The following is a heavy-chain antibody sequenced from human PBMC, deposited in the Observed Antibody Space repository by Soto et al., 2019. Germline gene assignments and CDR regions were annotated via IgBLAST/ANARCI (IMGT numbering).Heavy chain of an antibody. Sequence: SETLSLTCTVSGGSISSYYWSWIRQPPGKGLEWIGYIYYSGYTNYNPSLKSRVTISVDTSKNQFSLKLSSVTAADTAVYYCARRQWLGTFDYWGQGTLVTVSS. D-gene: IGHD6-19*01. J-gene: IGHJ4*02. CDR2: IYYSGYT. CDR1: GGSISSYY. CDR3: ARRQWLGTFDY. V-gene: IGHV4-59*08.